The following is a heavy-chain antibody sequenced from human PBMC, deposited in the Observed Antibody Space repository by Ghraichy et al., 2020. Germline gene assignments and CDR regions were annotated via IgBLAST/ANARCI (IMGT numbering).Heavy chain of an antibody. D-gene: IGHD3-10*01. CDR1: GFPFSDYG. Sequence: WGSLRLSCAASGFPFSDYGMSWVRQAPGKGLEWVSTISGTGGEWVSVFSGSGSRTYYSDTVKGRFTISRDDSKSTLYLQMNSLRVEDTALYYCAKWGMVRGKGDNLDYWGQGTLVSVSS. CDR2: FSGSGSRT. J-gene: IGHJ4*02. CDR3: AKWGMVRGKGDNLDY. V-gene: IGHV3-23*01.